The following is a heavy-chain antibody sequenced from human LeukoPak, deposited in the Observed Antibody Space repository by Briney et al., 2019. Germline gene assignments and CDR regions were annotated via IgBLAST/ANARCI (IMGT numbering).Heavy chain of an antibody. CDR2: INPNSGGT. J-gene: IGHJ6*03. Sequence: ASVKVSCKASGYTFTGYYMHWVRQAPGQGLEWMGWINPNSGGTNYAQKFQGRVTMTRDTSISTAYMELSRLRSDDTAVYYCASARGKQIYYYYYYMDVWGKGTTVTISS. V-gene: IGHV1-2*02. CDR3: ASARGKQIYYYYYYMDV. CDR1: GYTFTGYY. D-gene: IGHD1/OR15-1a*01.